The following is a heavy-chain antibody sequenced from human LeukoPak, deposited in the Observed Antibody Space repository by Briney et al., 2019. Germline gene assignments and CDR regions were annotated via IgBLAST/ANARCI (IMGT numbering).Heavy chain of an antibody. CDR3: ARDIVQISSYYYYYMDV. Sequence: ASVKVSCKASGYTFTSYGISWVRQAPGQGLEWMGWISAYSGNTNYAQKLQGRVTMTTDTSTSTAYMELRSLRSDDTAVYYCARDIVQISSYYYYYMDVWGKGTTVTISS. D-gene: IGHD2-8*01. CDR2: ISAYSGNT. CDR1: GYTFTSYG. V-gene: IGHV1-18*01. J-gene: IGHJ6*03.